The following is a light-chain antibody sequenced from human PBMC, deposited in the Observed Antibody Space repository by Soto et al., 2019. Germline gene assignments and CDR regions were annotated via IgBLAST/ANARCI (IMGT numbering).Light chain of an antibody. Sequence: EIGMTQSPATLSVSPGERATLSCGASQSVSSNLAWYQQRPGQAPRLLMYGASTRADGIPARFTGSGSGTEFTLTISSLQSEDFAVYYCQQYHIWPPWTSGQGTKVDIK. V-gene: IGKV3-15*01. J-gene: IGKJ1*01. CDR1: QSVSSN. CDR2: GAS. CDR3: QQYHIWPPWT.